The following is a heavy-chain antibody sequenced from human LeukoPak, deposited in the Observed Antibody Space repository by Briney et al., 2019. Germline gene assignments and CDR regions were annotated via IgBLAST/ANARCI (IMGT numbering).Heavy chain of an antibody. V-gene: IGHV1-69*13. D-gene: IGHD3-22*01. J-gene: IGHJ4*02. Sequence: SVKVSCKASGGTFSNYAVSWVRQAPGQGLEWVGGIIPFFGTPYYAQKFQDRVTITADESASTAYMELSSLSSEDTAVYYCARGSTVRYYYDSSGYYRGPVDYWGQGTLVTVSS. CDR3: ARGSTVRYYYDSSGYYRGPVDY. CDR2: IIPFFGTP. CDR1: GGTFSNYA.